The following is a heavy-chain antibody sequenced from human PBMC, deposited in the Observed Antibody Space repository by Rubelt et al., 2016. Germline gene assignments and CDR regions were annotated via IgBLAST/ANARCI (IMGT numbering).Heavy chain of an antibody. V-gene: IGHV4-34*08. Sequence: GGGLVQPGESLRLSCVASGFTFSDHYMDWVRQAPGKGLEWIGEVNHGGSTNYNPSHKSRVTISVDTSKNQYSLKLSSVTAADTAIYYCAKVGGIAVTGTSNWHDPWGQGTLVTVSS. CDR2: VNHGGST. CDR3: AKVGGIAVTGTSNWHDP. D-gene: IGHD6-19*01. CDR1: GFTFSDHY. J-gene: IGHJ5*02.